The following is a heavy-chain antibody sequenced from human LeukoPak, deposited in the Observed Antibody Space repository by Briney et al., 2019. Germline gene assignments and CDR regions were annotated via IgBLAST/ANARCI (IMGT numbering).Heavy chain of an antibody. D-gene: IGHD6-13*01. CDR2: ISSSSYI. J-gene: IGHJ1*01. V-gene: IGHV3-21*01. CDR3: ARDRSCWHSSSWHPLGSCYFQH. CDR1: GFTFSSYS. Sequence: PGGSLRLSCAASGFTFSSYSMNWVRQAPGKGLEWVSSISSSSYIYYADSVKGRFTISRDNAKNSLYLQMNSLRAEDTAVYYCARDRSCWHSSSWHPLGSCYFQHWGQGTLVTVSS.